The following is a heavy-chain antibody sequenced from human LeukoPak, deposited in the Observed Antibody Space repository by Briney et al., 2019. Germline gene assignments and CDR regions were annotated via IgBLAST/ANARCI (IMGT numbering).Heavy chain of an antibody. D-gene: IGHD1-26*01. J-gene: IGHJ4*02. CDR2: INPKSGGT. Sequence: GASVKASCKASEYTSTGYYTHWVPHAPQQGLERMGWINPKSGGTNYALNFQGRVHMSRDASVSAAYMEVSWLRSDDRALYYCVRDSTSVGSYDFWGQGGLVTVSA. CDR1: EYTSTGYY. V-gene: IGHV1-2*02. CDR3: VRDSTSVGSYDF.